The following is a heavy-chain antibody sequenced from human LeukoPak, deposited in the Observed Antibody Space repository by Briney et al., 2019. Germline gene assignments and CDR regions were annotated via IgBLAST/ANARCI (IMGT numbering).Heavy chain of an antibody. CDR1: GYTFTNYD. J-gene: IGHJ4*02. CDR2: INPSGGST. D-gene: IGHD6-13*01. V-gene: IGHV1-46*01. Sequence: ASVKVSCKASGYTFTNYDMNWMRQAPGQGLEWMGIINPSGGSTSYAQKFQGRVTMTRDTSTSTVYMELSSLRSEDTAVYYCATGSSSWYYFDYWGQGTLVTVSS. CDR3: ATGSSSWYYFDY.